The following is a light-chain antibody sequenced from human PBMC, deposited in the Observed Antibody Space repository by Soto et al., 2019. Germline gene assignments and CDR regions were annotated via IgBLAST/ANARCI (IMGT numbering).Light chain of an antibody. V-gene: IGKV4-1*01. CDR2: WAS. CDR1: HSVLYRSNNQNY. CDR3: KHYNSYEEA. Sequence: IGVTQSPDSLAVSLGERATINCKTSHSVLYRSNNQNYLAWFQHKEGQPPKLLIYWASIRESGVPDRLSGSGSGTDFALTINGPQADDFATYYCKHYNSYEEAFGQGTKV. J-gene: IGKJ1*01.